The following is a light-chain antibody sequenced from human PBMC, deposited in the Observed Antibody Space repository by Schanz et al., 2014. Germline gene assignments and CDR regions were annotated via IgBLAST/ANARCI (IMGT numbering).Light chain of an antibody. CDR3: SSYTGSTSFWV. CDR2: EVS. V-gene: IGLV2-8*01. Sequence: QSALTQPPSASGSPGQSVTISCTGTSSDVGGYNFVSWYQQHPGKVPKLLIFEVSQRASGVPDRFSGSKSGITASLTVSGLQAEDEADYYCSSYTGSTSFWVFGGGTKLTVL. J-gene: IGLJ3*02. CDR1: SSDVGGYNF.